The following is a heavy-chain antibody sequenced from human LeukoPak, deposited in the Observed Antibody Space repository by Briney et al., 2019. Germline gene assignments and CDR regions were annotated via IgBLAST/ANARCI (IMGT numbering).Heavy chain of an antibody. Sequence: EGSLRLSCVASGFTFSSSGMSWVRQAPGKGLEWVSIVSASGATTYYANSVKGRFTISRDNSRNTFYLQMNSLRADDTAVYYCATTKYFQVWGQGTLVTVSS. V-gene: IGHV3-23*01. J-gene: IGHJ1*01. D-gene: IGHD1-14*01. CDR1: GFTFSSSG. CDR2: VSASGATT. CDR3: ATTKYFQV.